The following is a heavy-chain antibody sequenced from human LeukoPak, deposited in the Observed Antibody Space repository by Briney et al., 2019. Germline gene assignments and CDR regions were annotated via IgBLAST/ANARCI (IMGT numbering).Heavy chain of an antibody. CDR3: ARGLGGGNSVYFDL. D-gene: IGHD4-23*01. J-gene: IGHJ2*01. CDR2: IYHSGSA. Sequence: PSETLSLTCTVSGGSISSGDYYWSWIRQPPGKGLEWIGEIYHSGSAKYNPSLQSRVTISVDTSKNQFSLKLSSVTAADTAVYYCARGLGGGNSVYFDLWGRGTLVTVSS. CDR1: GGSISSGDYY. V-gene: IGHV4-39*07.